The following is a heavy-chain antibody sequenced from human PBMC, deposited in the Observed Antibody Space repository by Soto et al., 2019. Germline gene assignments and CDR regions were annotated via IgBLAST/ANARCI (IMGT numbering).Heavy chain of an antibody. V-gene: IGHV3-30*03. CDR2: ISYGGTYK. D-gene: IGHD2-21*01. J-gene: IGHJ5*02. Sequence: PGGSLRLSCVASGFNFSDHGMHWVRQAPGKGLEWVAGISYGGTYKHYGDSVKGRFAISRDNSMSTMSLQMNNLRLDDSALYYCVRDNGDLVVVNPRSGHGFDPWGRGTLVTVSS. CDR1: GFNFSDHG. CDR3: VRDNGDLVVVNPRSGHGFDP.